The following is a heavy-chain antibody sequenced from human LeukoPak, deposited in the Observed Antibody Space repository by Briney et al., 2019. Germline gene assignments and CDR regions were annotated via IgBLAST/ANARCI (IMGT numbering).Heavy chain of an antibody. CDR1: GGSLSGYY. CDR3: ARGLRYCSSTSCYEDAFDI. D-gene: IGHD2-2*01. V-gene: IGHV4-34*01. CDR2: INHSGTT. J-gene: IGHJ3*02. Sequence: SETLSLTCPVYGGSLSGYYWSWIRPPPGKELEWIGEINHSGTTNYNPSLKSRVTISVDTSKNQFSLKLSSETVADTAVYYCARGLRYCSSTSCYEDAFDIWGQGTMVTVSS.